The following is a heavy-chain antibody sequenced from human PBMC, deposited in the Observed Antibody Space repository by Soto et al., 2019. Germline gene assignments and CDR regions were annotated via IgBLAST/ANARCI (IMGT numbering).Heavy chain of an antibody. V-gene: IGHV4-4*07. CDR2: IYTSGST. CDR3: ARDLNDYGGNSPEVWFDP. J-gene: IGHJ5*02. CDR1: GGSISSYY. D-gene: IGHD4-17*01. Sequence: QVQLQESGPGLVKPSETLSLTCTVSGGSISSYYWSWIRQPAGKGLEWIGRIYTSGSTNYNPSLKSRVTMSVDTSKNQFSLKLSSVTAADTAVYYCARDLNDYGGNSPEVWFDPWGQGTLVTVSS.